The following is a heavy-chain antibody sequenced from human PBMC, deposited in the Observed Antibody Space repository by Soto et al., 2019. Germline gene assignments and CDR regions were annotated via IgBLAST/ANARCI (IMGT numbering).Heavy chain of an antibody. V-gene: IGHV1-24*01. Sequence: GASVKVSCKVSGYTLPELSMHWVRQAPGKGLEWMGGFDPEDGETIYAQKFQGRVTMTEDTSTDTAYMELSSLRSEDTAVYYCATDWLIVVPAARGAFDIWGQGTMVTVSS. J-gene: IGHJ3*02. CDR2: FDPEDGET. D-gene: IGHD2-2*01. CDR3: ATDWLIVVPAARGAFDI. CDR1: GYTLPELS.